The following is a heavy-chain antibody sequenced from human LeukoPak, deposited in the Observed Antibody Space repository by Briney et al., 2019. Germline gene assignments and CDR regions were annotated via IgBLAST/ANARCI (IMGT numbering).Heavy chain of an antibody. CDR2: IYYSGST. Sequence: SETLSLTCTVSGGSISSGGYYWSWIRQHPGKGLEWIGYIYYSGSTYYNPSLKSRVTISVDTSKNQFSLKLSSVTAADTAVYYCARDSESLGGGYGFDPWGQGTLVTVSS. D-gene: IGHD3-16*01. CDR1: GGSISSGGYY. CDR3: ARDSESLGGGYGFDP. V-gene: IGHV4-31*03. J-gene: IGHJ5*02.